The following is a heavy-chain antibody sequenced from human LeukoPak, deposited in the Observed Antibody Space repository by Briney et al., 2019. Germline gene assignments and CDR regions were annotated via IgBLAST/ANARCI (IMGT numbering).Heavy chain of an antibody. V-gene: IGHV3-74*01. CDR3: ARVVAAGKWYFDL. D-gene: IGHD6-19*01. Sequence: PGGSLRLSCAASGFTFSNYWMHWVRQGPGKGLVWVSRINTDGSDGSSTNYADSVKGRFTISRDNAKNTLYLQMNSLRAEDTAVYYCARVVAAGKWYFDLWGRGTQVTVSS. CDR2: INTDGSDGSST. CDR1: GFTFSNYW. J-gene: IGHJ2*01.